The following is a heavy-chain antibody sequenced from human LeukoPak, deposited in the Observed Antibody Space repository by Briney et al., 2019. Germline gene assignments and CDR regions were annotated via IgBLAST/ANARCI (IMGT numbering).Heavy chain of an antibody. CDR2: IGGSGSHI. V-gene: IGHV3-21*01. Sequence: KPGGSLRLSCAASGFPFDIYNMNWVRQAPGKGLEWVSSIGGSGSHIYYADSMKGRFTISRDNSKNTLYLQMNSLRAEDTAVYYCARGAYDSSAQLTHWFDPWGQGTLVTVSS. J-gene: IGHJ5*02. D-gene: IGHD3-22*01. CDR3: ARGAYDSSAQLTHWFDP. CDR1: GFPFDIYN.